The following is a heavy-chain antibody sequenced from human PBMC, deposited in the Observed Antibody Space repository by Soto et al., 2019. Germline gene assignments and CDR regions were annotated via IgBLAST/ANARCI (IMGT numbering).Heavy chain of an antibody. CDR2: IRSKAYGGTT. Sequence: HPGGSLRLSCAASGFTFSSYSMSWFRQAPGKGLEWVGFIRSKAYGGTTEYAASVKGRFTISRDDSKSIAYLQMNSLKTEDTAVYYCTRGSAKKSWFDPWGQGTLVTVSS. CDR3: TRGSAKKSWFDP. V-gene: IGHV3-49*03. CDR1: GFTFSSYS. J-gene: IGHJ5*02.